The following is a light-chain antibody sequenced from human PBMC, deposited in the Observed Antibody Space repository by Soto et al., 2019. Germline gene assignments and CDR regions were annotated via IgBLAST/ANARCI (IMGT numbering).Light chain of an antibody. CDR2: GAS. CDR1: QSVSTN. Sequence: ETVMTQSPATLSVSPGERVTLFCRASQSVSTNLAWFQQKPGQAPTLLIWGASTGATGIPARFSGSGSGTEFTLTISSLQSEDCATYYCQQSNNWPRTFGQGTKVEIK. J-gene: IGKJ2*01. CDR3: QQSNNWPRT. V-gene: IGKV3-15*01.